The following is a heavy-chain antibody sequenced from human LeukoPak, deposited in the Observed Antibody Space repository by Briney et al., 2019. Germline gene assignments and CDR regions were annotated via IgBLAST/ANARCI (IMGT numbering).Heavy chain of an antibody. V-gene: IGHV4-59*11. D-gene: IGHD4-17*01. Sequence: PSETLSLTCAVSDDSFSSHYWTWIRQPPGKGLEWIGYISYIGSTTYNPSLKSRVTISIDTSKNQFSLKLSSVTAADTAVYYCARDLVTVTKGSDIWGQGTMVSVSS. CDR3: ARDLVTVTKGSDI. CDR2: ISYIGST. J-gene: IGHJ3*02. CDR1: DDSFSSHY.